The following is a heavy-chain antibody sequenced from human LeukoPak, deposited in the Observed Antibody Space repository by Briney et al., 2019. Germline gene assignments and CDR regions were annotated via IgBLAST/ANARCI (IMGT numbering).Heavy chain of an antibody. CDR1: GFTFSSYW. D-gene: IGHD3-22*01. J-gene: IGHJ4*02. CDR3: ARPISTYYYDSSGYYHSYYFDY. V-gene: IGHV3-7*03. Sequence: PGGSLRLSCAASGFTFSSYWMSWVRQAPGKGLEWVANIKQDGSEKYYVDSVKGRFTISRDNAKNSLYLHMNSLRAEDTAVYYCARPISTYYYDSSGYYHSYYFDYWGQGTLVTVSS. CDR2: IKQDGSEK.